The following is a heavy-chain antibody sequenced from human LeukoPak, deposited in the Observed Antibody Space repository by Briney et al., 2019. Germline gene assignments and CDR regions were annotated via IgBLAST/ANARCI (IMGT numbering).Heavy chain of an antibody. D-gene: IGHD6-19*01. CDR3: ARVWSTIAVAGLDP. CDR2: IYYSGST. V-gene: IGHV4-59*01. CDR1: GGSISSYY. Sequence: SETLSLTCTVSGGSISSYYWSWIRQPPGKGLEWIGYIYYSGSTNYNPSLKSRVTISVDTSKNQFSLKLGSVTAADTAVYYCARVWSTIAVAGLDPWGQGTWSPSPQ. J-gene: IGHJ5*02.